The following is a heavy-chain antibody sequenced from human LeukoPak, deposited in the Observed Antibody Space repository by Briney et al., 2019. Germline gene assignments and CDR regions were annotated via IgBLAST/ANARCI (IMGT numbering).Heavy chain of an antibody. V-gene: IGHV4-59*08. CDR1: GGSFSGYY. Sequence: SETLSLTCAVYGGSFSGYYWSWIRQPPGKGLEWTGYIYYSGSTNYNPSLKSRVTISVDTSKNQFSLKLSSVTAADTAMYYCARAVSGRFDYWGQGTLVTVSS. D-gene: IGHD6-19*01. J-gene: IGHJ4*02. CDR3: ARAVSGRFDY. CDR2: IYYSGST.